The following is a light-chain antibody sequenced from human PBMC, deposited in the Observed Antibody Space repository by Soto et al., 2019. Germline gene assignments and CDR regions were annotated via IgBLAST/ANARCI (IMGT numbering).Light chain of an antibody. Sequence: QPVLTQPSSVSGSPGQSITISCTGTSNDIGSYNYVSWYQQHPGRTPQLIIYDVSYRPSGVSNRFSGSKSGNTASLTISGLQAEDEADYYCSSCTSSSTIFGGGTKLTVL. CDR2: DVS. J-gene: IGLJ2*01. CDR1: SNDIGSYNY. V-gene: IGLV2-14*01. CDR3: SSCTSSSTI.